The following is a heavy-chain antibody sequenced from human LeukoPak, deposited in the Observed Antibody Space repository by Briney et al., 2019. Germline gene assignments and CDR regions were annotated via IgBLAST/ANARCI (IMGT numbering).Heavy chain of an antibody. Sequence: SETLSLTCAVYGGSFSGYYWSWIRQPPGKGLEWIGEINHSGSTNYNPSLKSRVTISVDTSKNQFSLKLSSVTAADTAVYYCARGSLMDYYDSSGYYYKHFDYWGQGTPVTVSS. V-gene: IGHV4-34*01. J-gene: IGHJ4*02. CDR2: INHSGST. D-gene: IGHD3-22*01. CDR1: GGSFSGYY. CDR3: ARGSLMDYYDSSGYYYKHFDY.